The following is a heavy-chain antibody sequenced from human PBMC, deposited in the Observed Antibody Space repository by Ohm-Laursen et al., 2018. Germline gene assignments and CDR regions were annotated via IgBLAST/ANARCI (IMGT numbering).Heavy chain of an antibody. CDR2: IYDSGST. CDR3: ASHNFDSSGYYSPPRY. J-gene: IGHJ4*02. V-gene: IGHV4-59*01. CDR1: SGSIGSYY. Sequence: SQTLSLTWPVSSGSIGSYYWSWIRQPPGKGLEWIGYIYDSGSTKYNPSLKSRVTISVDTSKNQFSLKLSSVTAADTAVYYCASHNFDSSGYYSPPRYWGQGTLVTVSS. D-gene: IGHD3-22*01.